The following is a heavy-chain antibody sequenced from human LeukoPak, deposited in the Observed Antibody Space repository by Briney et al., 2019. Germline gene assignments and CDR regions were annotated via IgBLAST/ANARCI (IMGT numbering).Heavy chain of an antibody. D-gene: IGHD1-1*01. CDR1: GGSISPHF. CDR3: ARCNSNDDPEIDY. V-gene: IGHV4-59*11. J-gene: IGHJ4*02. CDR2: IYYSGSS. Sequence: PSETLSLTCTVSGGSISPHFWTWIRQPPGKGLEWIGYIYYSGSSYYNPSLESRLTISLDTSKNQFSLRLTSVTPADTAVYYCARCNSNDDPEIDYWGQGILVTVSS.